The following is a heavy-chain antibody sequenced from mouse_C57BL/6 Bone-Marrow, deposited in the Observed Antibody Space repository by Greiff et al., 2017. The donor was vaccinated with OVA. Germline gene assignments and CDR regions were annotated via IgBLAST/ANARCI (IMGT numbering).Heavy chain of an antibody. V-gene: IGHV1-19*01. CDR3: APIYYGNDAMDY. D-gene: IGHD2-2*01. CDR2: INPYNGGT. CDR1: GYTFTDYY. J-gene: IGHJ4*01. Sequence: VQLQQPGPVLVKPGASVKMSCKASGYTFTDYYMNWVKQSHGKSLEWIGVINPYNGGTSYNQKFKGKATLTVDKSSSTAYMELNSLTSEDSAVYYCAPIYYGNDAMDYWGQGTSVTVSS.